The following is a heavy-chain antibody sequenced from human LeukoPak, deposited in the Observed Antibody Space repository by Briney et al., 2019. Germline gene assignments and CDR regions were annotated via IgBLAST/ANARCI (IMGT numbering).Heavy chain of an antibody. CDR2: ISSSGSTI. J-gene: IGHJ6*02. V-gene: IGHV3-11*01. D-gene: IGHD3-10*01. CDR3: ARALRGVSPYYYGMDV. Sequence: PGGSLRLSCAASGFTFSDYYMSWIRQAPGKGLEGVSYISSSGSTIYYADSVKGRFTISRDNAKNSLYLQMNSLRAEDTAVYYCARALRGVSPYYYGMDVWGQGTTVTVSS. CDR1: GFTFSDYY.